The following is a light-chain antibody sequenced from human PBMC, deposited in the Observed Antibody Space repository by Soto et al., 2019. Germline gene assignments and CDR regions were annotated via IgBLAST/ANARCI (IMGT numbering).Light chain of an antibody. V-gene: IGLV2-8*01. J-gene: IGLJ1*01. CDR2: EVS. CDR3: SSYAGSDVFV. CDR1: SSDVGAYNY. Sequence: QSALTQPPSASGSPGQSVAISCTGASSDVGAYNYVAWYQQHPGKVPKLMIYEVSKRPSGVPDRFSGSKSGNTASLTVSGLQADDEAYYYCSSYAGSDVFVFGTGTKVTVL.